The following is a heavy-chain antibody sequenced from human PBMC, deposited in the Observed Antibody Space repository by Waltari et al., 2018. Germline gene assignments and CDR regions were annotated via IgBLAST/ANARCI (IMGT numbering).Heavy chain of an antibody. Sequence: EVQLVESGGGLVQPGRSLRLSCVASGFTFDDYAMHWVRPAPGKGLGWVSGISWNSGSIGYADSVKGRFTISRDNAKNSLYLQMNSLRAEDTALYYCAKGAVTMVRGYGMDVWGQGTTVTVSS. V-gene: IGHV3-9*01. D-gene: IGHD3-10*01. CDR3: AKGAVTMVRGYGMDV. J-gene: IGHJ6*02. CDR2: ISWNSGSI. CDR1: GFTFDDYA.